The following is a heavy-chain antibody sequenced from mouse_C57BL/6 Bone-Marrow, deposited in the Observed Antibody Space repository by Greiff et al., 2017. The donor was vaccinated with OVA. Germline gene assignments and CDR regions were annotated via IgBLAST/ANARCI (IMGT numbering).Heavy chain of an antibody. J-gene: IGHJ1*03. CDR1: GFTFSDYG. V-gene: IGHV5-17*01. Sequence: DVMLVESGGGLVKPGGSLKLSCAASGFTFSDYGMHWVRQAPEKGLEWVAYISSGSSTIYYADTVKGRFTISRDNAKNNLFLQMTSLRSEDTAMYYCARTYDYDGYWYFDVWGTGTTVTVSS. CDR3: ARTYDYDGYWYFDV. D-gene: IGHD2-4*01. CDR2: ISSGSSTI.